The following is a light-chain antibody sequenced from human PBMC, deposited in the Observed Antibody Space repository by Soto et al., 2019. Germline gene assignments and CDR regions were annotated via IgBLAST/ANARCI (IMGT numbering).Light chain of an antibody. CDR1: ALPKQY. CDR3: QSADSSGTYV. CDR2: KDS. J-gene: IGLJ1*01. V-gene: IGLV3-25*02. Sequence: SYELTQPPSVSVSPGQTARITCSGDALPKQYAYLYQQKPGQAPVLVIYKDSERPSGIPERFSGYSSGTTVTLTISGVQAEDEADYYCQSADSSGTYVFGTGTKVTVL.